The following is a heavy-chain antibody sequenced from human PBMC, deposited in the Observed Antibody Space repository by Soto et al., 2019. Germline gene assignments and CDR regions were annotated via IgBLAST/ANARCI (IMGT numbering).Heavy chain of an antibody. CDR3: ARDGVVVPAAIPYYGMDV. V-gene: IGHV3-21*01. CDR2: ISSSSSYI. D-gene: IGHD2-2*01. CDR1: GFTFSSYS. J-gene: IGHJ6*02. Sequence: EVQLVESGGGLVKPGGSLRLSCAASGFTFSSYSMNWVRQAPGKGLEWVSSISSSSSYIYYADSVKGRFTISRDNAKNSMYLQMNSLRAEDTAVYYCARDGVVVPAAIPYYGMDVWGQGTTVTVSS.